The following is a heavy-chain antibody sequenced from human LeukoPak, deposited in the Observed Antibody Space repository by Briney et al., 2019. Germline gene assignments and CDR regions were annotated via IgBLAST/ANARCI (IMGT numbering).Heavy chain of an antibody. CDR3: ASLLTTVTPRGGYFDY. J-gene: IGHJ4*02. V-gene: IGHV3-30*03. CDR1: GFTFSSYS. Sequence: GSLRLSCAASGFTFSSYSMNWVRQAPGKGLEWVAVISYDGSNKYYADSVKGRFTISRDNSKNTLYLQMNSLRAEDTAVYYCASLLTTVTPRGGYFDYWGQGTLVTVSS. D-gene: IGHD4-17*01. CDR2: ISYDGSNK.